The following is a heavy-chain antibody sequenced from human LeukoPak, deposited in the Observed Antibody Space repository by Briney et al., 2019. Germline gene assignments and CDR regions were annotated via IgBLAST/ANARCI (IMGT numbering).Heavy chain of an antibody. CDR2: ISSNGGST. D-gene: IGHD2-21*01. J-gene: IGHJ4*02. V-gene: IGHV3-64*01. CDR1: GFTFSSYA. Sequence: PGRSLRLSCAASGFTFSSYAMHWVRQAPGKGLEYVSAISSNGGSTYYANSVRGRFTISRDNSKNTLYLQMGSLRAEDMAVYYCARESCDTWGQGTLVTVSS. CDR3: ARESCDT.